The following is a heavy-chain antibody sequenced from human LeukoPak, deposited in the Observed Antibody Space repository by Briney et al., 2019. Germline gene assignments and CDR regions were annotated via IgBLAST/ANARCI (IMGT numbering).Heavy chain of an antibody. V-gene: IGHV3-30*02. J-gene: IGHJ4*02. CDR2: IRYDGSNK. D-gene: IGHD5-12*01. CDR1: GFTFSSYG. Sequence: GGSLRLSCAASGFTFSSYGMHWVRQAPGKGLEWVAFIRYDGSNKFYADSVKGRFTISRDNSKNTLYLQMNSLRAEDTAAFYCGRGRPRGYSGYVIDYWGQGTPITVSS. CDR3: GRGRPRGYSGYVIDY.